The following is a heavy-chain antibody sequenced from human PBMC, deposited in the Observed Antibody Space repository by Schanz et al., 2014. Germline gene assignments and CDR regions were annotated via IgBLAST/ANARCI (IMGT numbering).Heavy chain of an antibody. D-gene: IGHD6-13*01. V-gene: IGHV1-69*08. CDR1: GGTFSSYT. CDR2: IIPILGIA. CDR3: AKDLAAVGVFDY. Sequence: QVQLVQSGAEVKKPGSSVKVSCKASGGTFSSYTINWVRQAPGQGLEWMGRIIPILGIANYAQKFQGRVTITADRSTSTAYMELSSLRSEDTAIYYCAKDLAAVGVFDYWGQGSLVTVSS. J-gene: IGHJ4*02.